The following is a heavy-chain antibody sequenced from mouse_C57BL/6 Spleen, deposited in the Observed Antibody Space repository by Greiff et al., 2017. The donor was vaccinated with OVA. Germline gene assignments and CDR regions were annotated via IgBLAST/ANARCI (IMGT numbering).Heavy chain of an antibody. CDR2: INPNNGGT. CDR3: ARPYTSVVAPFAY. CDR1: GYTFTDYY. D-gene: IGHD1-1*01. Sequence: EVQLQQSGPELVKPGASVKMSCKASGYTFTDYYMHWVKQSHGKSLEWIGYINPNNGGTSYNQKFKGKATLTVNKSSSTAYMELRSLTSEDSAVYYCARPYTSVVAPFAYWGQGTLVTVSA. J-gene: IGHJ3*01. V-gene: IGHV1-22*01.